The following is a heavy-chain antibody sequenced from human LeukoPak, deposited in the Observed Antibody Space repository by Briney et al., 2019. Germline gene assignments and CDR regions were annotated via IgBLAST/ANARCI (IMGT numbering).Heavy chain of an antibody. D-gene: IGHD4-17*01. CDR3: ARDGPYSTTDGFDY. CDR1: GFTFSSYA. CDR2: ISYDGSNK. Sequence: PGRSLRLSCAASGFTFSSYAMHWVRQAPGKGLEWVAVISYDGSNKYYADSVKGRFTISRDNSKNTLYLQMNSLRAEDTAVFYCARDGPYSTTDGFDYWGQGTLVAVSS. J-gene: IGHJ4*02. V-gene: IGHV3-30*04.